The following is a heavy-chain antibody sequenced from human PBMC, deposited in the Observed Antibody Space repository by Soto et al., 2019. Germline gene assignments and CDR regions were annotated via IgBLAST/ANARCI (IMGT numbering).Heavy chain of an antibody. J-gene: IGHJ5*02. CDR2: IKQDGSER. CDR3: ARDLGYCVSTSCYLFDP. CDR1: GLTFSRYW. V-gene: IGHV3-7*04. D-gene: IGHD2-2*03. Sequence: GGSLRLSCADSGLTFSRYWVSWVRQAPGKGLEWVASIKQDGSERYYVDSVKGRFTISRDNPKNSLYLQMNSLRDEDTAVYYCARDLGYCVSTSCYLFDPWGQGTLVTVSS.